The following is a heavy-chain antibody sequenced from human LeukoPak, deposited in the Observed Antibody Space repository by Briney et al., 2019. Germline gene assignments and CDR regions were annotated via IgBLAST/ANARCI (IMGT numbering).Heavy chain of an antibody. CDR3: ARALSDCSSTSCLNDYLLPGDY. Sequence: ASVKVSCKASGGTFSSYAISWVRQAPGQGLEWMGGIIPIFGTANYAQKFQGRVTITAAESTSTAYMELSSLRSEDTAVYYCARALSDCSSTSCLNDYLLPGDYWGQGTLVTVSS. CDR1: GGTFSSYA. D-gene: IGHD2-2*01. CDR2: IIPIFGTA. J-gene: IGHJ4*02. V-gene: IGHV1-69*01.